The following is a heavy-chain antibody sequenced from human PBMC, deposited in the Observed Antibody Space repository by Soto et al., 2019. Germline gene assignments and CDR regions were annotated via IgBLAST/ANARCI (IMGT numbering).Heavy chain of an antibody. D-gene: IGHD2-8*01. CDR2: INHSGST. CDR1: GGSFSGYY. V-gene: IGHV4-34*01. Sequence: SETLSLTCAVYGGSFSGYYWSWIRQPPGKGLEWIGEINHSGSTNYNPSLKSRVTISVDTSKNQFSLKLSSVTAADTAVYYCARGPRGIVLMVYARSNWFDPWGQGTLVTVSS. J-gene: IGHJ5*02. CDR3: ARGPRGIVLMVYARSNWFDP.